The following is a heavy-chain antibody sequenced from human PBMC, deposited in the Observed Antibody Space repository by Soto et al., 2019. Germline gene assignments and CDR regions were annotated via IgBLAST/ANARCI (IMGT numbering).Heavy chain of an antibody. CDR2: IYWDDDK. D-gene: IGHD4-17*01. Sequence: QITLKESGPTLVKPTQTLTLTCTFSGFSLSTSGVGVGWIRQPPGKALEWLALIYWDDDKRYSPSLKSRLTITKDTSKNQVVLTMTNMDPVDTATYYCAHRRWMTTVTTSWFDPWGQGTLVTVSS. V-gene: IGHV2-5*02. CDR1: GFSLSTSGVG. CDR3: AHRRWMTTVTTSWFDP. J-gene: IGHJ5*02.